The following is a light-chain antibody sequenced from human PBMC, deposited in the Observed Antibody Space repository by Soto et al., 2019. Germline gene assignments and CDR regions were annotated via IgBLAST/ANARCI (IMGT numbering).Light chain of an antibody. Sequence: EIVMTQSPATLSVSPGERATLSCRASQSVSSNLAWYQQQPGQPPRLLIYGASTRATGIPARFSGSGSWTEFTLTISSLQSEDFAVYYCQQYNPCLGTFGPGTKVDI. V-gene: IGKV3-15*01. J-gene: IGKJ3*01. CDR1: QSVSSN. CDR3: QQYNPCLGT. CDR2: GAS.